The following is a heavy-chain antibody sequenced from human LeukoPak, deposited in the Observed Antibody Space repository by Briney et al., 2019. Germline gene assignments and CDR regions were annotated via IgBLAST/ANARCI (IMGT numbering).Heavy chain of an antibody. V-gene: IGHV1-2*02. CDR2: TNPNSGDT. Sequence: GASVKVSCKASGYTFTDYYIHWVRQRQAPGQGLEWMGWTNPNSGDTFYAQKFQGRVTMTRDTSITTAYMELSRLRSDDTAVYFCASPKIECGGDCFWGAFLIWGHGTMVSVSS. CDR1: GYTFTDYY. J-gene: IGHJ3*02. D-gene: IGHD2-21*01. CDR3: ASPKIECGGDCFWGAFLI.